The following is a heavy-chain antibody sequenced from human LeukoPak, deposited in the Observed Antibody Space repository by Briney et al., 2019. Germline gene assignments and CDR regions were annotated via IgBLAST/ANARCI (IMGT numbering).Heavy chain of an antibody. Sequence: VASVKVSCKASGYTFTSYGISWVRQAPGQGLEWMGRIIPILGIANYAQKFQGRVTITADKSTSTAYMELSSLRSEDTAVYYCARDLWGYFDYWGQGTLVTVSS. D-gene: IGHD3-16*01. J-gene: IGHJ4*02. CDR2: IIPILGIA. CDR1: GYTFTSYG. CDR3: ARDLWGYFDY. V-gene: IGHV1-69*04.